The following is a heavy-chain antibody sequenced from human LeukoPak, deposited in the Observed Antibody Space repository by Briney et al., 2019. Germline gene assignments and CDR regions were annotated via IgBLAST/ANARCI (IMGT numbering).Heavy chain of an antibody. CDR2: IDPSDSYT. CDR1: GYSFTSYW. V-gene: IGHV5-10-1*01. D-gene: IGHD2-2*03. J-gene: IGHJ4*02. Sequence: GESLKISCKGSGYSFTSYWISWVRQMPGKGPEWMGRIDPSDSYTNYSPSFQGHVTISADKSISTAYLQWSSLKASDTAMYYCARPLGYCSSTSCYYNYWGQGTLVTVSS. CDR3: ARPLGYCSSTSCYYNY.